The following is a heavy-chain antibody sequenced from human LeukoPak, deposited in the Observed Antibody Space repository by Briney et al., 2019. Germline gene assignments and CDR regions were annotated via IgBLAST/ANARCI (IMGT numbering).Heavy chain of an antibody. V-gene: IGHV4-59*01. Sequence: NPSETLSLTCTVSGGSISSYYWSWIRQPPGKGLEWIGYIYYSGSTNYNPSLKSRVTISVDTSKNQFSLKLSSVTAADTAVYYCATSPVSSYYYYMDVWGKGTTVTVSS. CDR3: ATSPVSSYYYYMDV. J-gene: IGHJ6*03. CDR2: IYYSGST. CDR1: GGSISSYY.